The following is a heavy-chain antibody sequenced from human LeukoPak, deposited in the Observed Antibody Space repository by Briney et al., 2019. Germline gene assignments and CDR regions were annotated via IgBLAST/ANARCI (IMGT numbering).Heavy chain of an antibody. Sequence: ASVNVSCEASGYTFTIYDISWVRRATGQGHEWGVGVNPNSGNTGNAQKFHGTVTMTRHTSISTAYMELSSLRPEDPAMYYCARWGKLLVSDAFDIWGQGKMVTVSS. CDR1: GYTFTIYD. V-gene: IGHV1-8*01. CDR2: VNPNSGNT. D-gene: IGHD2-15*01. CDR3: ARWGKLLVSDAFDI. J-gene: IGHJ3*02.